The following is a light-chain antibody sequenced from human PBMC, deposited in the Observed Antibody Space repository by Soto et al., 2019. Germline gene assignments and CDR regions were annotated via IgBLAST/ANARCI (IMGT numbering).Light chain of an antibody. Sequence: QPVLTQPASGSGSPGQSITISCTGTSSDVGGYNYVSWYQQHPGKAPKLMIYDVSNRPSGVSNRFSGSKSGNTASLTISGLQAEDEADYYCSSYTSSSTLGFGGGTKLTVL. CDR2: DVS. CDR3: SSYTSSSTLG. J-gene: IGLJ3*02. CDR1: SSDVGGYNY. V-gene: IGLV2-14*01.